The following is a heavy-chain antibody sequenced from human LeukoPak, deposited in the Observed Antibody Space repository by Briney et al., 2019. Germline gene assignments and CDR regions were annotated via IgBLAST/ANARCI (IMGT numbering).Heavy chain of an antibody. D-gene: IGHD2-2*01. CDR2: INPNSGGT. J-gene: IGHJ3*02. CDR1: GYTFTGYY. V-gene: IGHV1-2*02. Sequence: ASVKVSCKASGYTFTGYYMHWVRQAPGQGLEWMGWINPNSGGTNYAQKFQGRVTMTRDTSISTAYMELSRLRSDDTAVYHCARKFSKGQLLINAFDIWGQGTMVTVSS. CDR3: ARKFSKGQLLINAFDI.